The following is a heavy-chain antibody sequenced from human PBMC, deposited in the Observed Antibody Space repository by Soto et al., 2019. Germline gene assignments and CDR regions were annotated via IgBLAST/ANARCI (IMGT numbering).Heavy chain of an antibody. CDR1: GFSFSSNV. V-gene: IGHV3-23*01. Sequence: GGSLILSCAASGFSFSSNVLSWARQAPGKGLECVSVISSSGGSTYYVDSVKGRFIISRDNSKNTLYLQMNSLRAEDTAVYYCAKRHLSLPADWGQGTLVTVSS. D-gene: IGHD3-16*02. J-gene: IGHJ4*02. CDR3: AKRHLSLPAD. CDR2: ISSSGGST.